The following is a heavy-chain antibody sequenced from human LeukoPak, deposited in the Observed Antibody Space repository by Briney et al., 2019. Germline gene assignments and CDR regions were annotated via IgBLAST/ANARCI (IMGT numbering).Heavy chain of an antibody. CDR1: GFIFSSYA. J-gene: IGHJ6*02. CDR2: ISESGSST. Sequence: PGGSLRLSCAASGFIFSSYAMNWVRQTPGKGLEWVSGISESGSSTYYADTVKGRFTISRDNSKNTLYLQMNSLRAEDTAVYYCAKTSQGHPPYYCSMDVWGQGTTVTASS. CDR3: AKTSQGHPPYYCSMDV. V-gene: IGHV3-23*01.